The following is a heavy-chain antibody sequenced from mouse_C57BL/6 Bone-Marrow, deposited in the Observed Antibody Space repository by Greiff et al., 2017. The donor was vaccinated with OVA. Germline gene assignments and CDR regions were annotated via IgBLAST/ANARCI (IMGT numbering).Heavy chain of an antibody. D-gene: IGHD1-1*01. Sequence: VQLQQPGTELVKPGASVKLSCKASGYTFTSYWMHWVKQRPGQGLEWIGNINPSNGGTNYNEKFKSKAPLTVDKSSSTAYMQLSSLTSEDSAVYYCARGSYYGSSSFAYWGQGTLVTVSA. V-gene: IGHV1-53*01. CDR1: GYTFTSYW. J-gene: IGHJ3*01. CDR3: ARGSYYGSSSFAY. CDR2: INPSNGGT.